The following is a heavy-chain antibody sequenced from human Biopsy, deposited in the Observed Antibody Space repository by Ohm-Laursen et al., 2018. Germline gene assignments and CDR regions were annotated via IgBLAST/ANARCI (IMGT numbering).Heavy chain of an antibody. CDR1: GFTFRTYG. Sequence: SLRLSCSASGFTFRTYGMHWVRLAPGKGLEWVAVISYDQITKHYADSVRGRFTISRNNSKNTLYLQVNSLRAEDTAVYYCAKDLSVYYYYGIDVWGQGTTVTVSS. CDR2: ISYDQITK. V-gene: IGHV3-30*18. J-gene: IGHJ6*02. D-gene: IGHD5/OR15-5a*01. CDR3: AKDLSVYYYYGIDV.